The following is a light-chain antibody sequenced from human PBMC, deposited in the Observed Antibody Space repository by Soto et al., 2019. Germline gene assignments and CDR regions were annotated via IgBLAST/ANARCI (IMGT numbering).Light chain of an antibody. CDR1: QSVCSSY. V-gene: IGKV3-20*01. CDR2: GAS. Sequence: EIVLTQSPGTLSLSPGERATLSCRASQSVCSSYLAWYQQKPGQAPRLLIYGASSRATGIHDRFSGSGSGTDFTLTISRLETEDFAVYYCQQYGSSPRFTFGPGIKVDIK. J-gene: IGKJ3*01. CDR3: QQYGSSPRFT.